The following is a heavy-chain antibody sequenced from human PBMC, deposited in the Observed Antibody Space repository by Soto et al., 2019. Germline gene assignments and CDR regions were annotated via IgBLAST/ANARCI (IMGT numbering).Heavy chain of an antibody. J-gene: IGHJ4*02. CDR2: IYYSGNT. V-gene: IGHV4-30-4*01. CDR1: GDSISSGDYY. D-gene: IGHD6-19*01. CDR3: ARVPMESSGWPQGFDY. Sequence: PSETLSLTCTVSGDSISSGDYYWSWIRQPPGKGLEWIGYIYYSGNTYYNPSLKTRVTISVDTSKNQFSLKLSSVTAADTAVYYCARVPMESSGWPQGFDYWGQGTLVTVSS.